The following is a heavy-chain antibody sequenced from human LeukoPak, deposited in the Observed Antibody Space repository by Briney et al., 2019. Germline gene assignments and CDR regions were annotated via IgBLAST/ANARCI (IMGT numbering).Heavy chain of an antibody. CDR1: GGTFSNYA. CDR2: IIPMFGTS. J-gene: IGHJ3*02. CDR3: ARDRGSVVVDTAYDAFEI. Sequence: SVKVSCKASGGTFSNYAFSWVRQAPGQGLEWMGGIIPMFGTSNYAQKFQGRVTITADESTTTAYMELSSLRSEDTALYYCARDRGSVVVDTAYDAFEIWGQGTVVTVSS. V-gene: IGHV1-69*13. D-gene: IGHD2-21*02.